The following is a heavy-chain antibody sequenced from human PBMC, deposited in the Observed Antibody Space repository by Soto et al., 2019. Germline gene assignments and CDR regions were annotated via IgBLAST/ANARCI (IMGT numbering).Heavy chain of an antibody. D-gene: IGHD6-25*01. CDR3: ARDPGGSGFAIES. CDR1: GFTFSSDA. V-gene: IGHV3-33*01. J-gene: IGHJ4*02. Sequence: AGGSLRLSCAASGFTFSSDAMHWVRQAPGKGLEWVAFIWNDGSNKYYADSVKDRFTISRDNSKNTLDLQMNSLRAEDTAVYCCARDPGGSGFAIESWGQGTLVTVSS. CDR2: IWNDGSNK.